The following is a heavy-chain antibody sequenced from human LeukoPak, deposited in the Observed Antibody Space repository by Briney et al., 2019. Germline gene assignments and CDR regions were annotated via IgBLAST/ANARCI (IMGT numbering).Heavy chain of an antibody. V-gene: IGHV3-66*04. Sequence: GGSLRLSCAASGFTVSSNYMSWVRQAPGKGLEWVSVIYSGGSTYYADSVKGRFTISRDNSKNTLYLQMNSLRAEDTAVYYCARLGYCSGGSCYSGYYFGMDVWGQGTTVTVSS. CDR3: ARLGYCSGGSCYSGYYFGMDV. CDR2: IYSGGST. CDR1: GFTVSSNY. D-gene: IGHD2-15*01. J-gene: IGHJ6*02.